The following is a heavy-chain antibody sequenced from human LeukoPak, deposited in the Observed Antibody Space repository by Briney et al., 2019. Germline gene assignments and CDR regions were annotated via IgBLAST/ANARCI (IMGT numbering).Heavy chain of an antibody. J-gene: IGHJ4*02. D-gene: IGHD5-12*01. Sequence: HPGGSLRLSCSASGFTFSSYGMHWVRQAPGKGLEWVAFIRYDGSNKYYADSVKGRFNISRDNSKNTLYLQMNSLRAEDTAVYYCCGYPDKTDYWGQGTLVTVSS. CDR2: IRYDGSNK. CDR3: CGYPDKTDY. V-gene: IGHV3-30*02. CDR1: GFTFSSYG.